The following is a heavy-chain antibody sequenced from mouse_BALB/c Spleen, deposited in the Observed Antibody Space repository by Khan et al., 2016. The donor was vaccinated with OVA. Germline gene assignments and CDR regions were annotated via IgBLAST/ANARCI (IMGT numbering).Heavy chain of an antibody. CDR1: GYPLTSYW. D-gene: IGHD1-1*01. J-gene: IGHJ3*01. CDR2: IDPSDSYT. CDR3: ARSFLYGSSTWFGY. Sequence: QVQLKQPGAELVKPGASVKLSCKASGYPLTSYWLHWVKQRPGQGLEWIGEIDPSDSYTNYNQKFKGKATLTVDKSSSTTYMQLSSLTSEDSAVYYCARSFLYGSSTWFGYWGQGTLVTVSA. V-gene: IGHV1-69*02.